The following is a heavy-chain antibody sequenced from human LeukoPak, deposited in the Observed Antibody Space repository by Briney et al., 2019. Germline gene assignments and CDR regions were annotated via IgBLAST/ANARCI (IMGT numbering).Heavy chain of an antibody. Sequence: SETLSLTCTVSSGSINSFYWSWIRQPPGKGLEWIGYIYYSGATNYNLSLKSRVTISVDTSKNQFSLKLSSVTAADTAIYYCATTLWSGEVHAFDIWGQGTMVTVSS. CDR1: SGSINSFY. CDR2: IYYSGAT. J-gene: IGHJ3*02. D-gene: IGHD3-10*01. CDR3: ATTLWSGEVHAFDI. V-gene: IGHV4-59*01.